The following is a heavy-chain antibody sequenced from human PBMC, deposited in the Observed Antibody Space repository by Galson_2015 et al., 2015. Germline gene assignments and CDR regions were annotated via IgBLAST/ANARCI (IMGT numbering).Heavy chain of an antibody. CDR3: ARATTFDLVLVLGAKESDFFDS. Sequence: LSLTCAVSSGSFNGFYWSWIRPPPGKGLEWIGEINHSGRANYNPSLKSRVTISADSSKNVFSLKVTSVTAADTAVYYCARATTFDLVLVLGAKESDFFDSWRQGTRVTVSS. D-gene: IGHD4/OR15-4a*01. CDR2: INHSGRA. CDR1: SGSFNGFY. J-gene: IGHJ4*02. V-gene: IGHV4-34*01.